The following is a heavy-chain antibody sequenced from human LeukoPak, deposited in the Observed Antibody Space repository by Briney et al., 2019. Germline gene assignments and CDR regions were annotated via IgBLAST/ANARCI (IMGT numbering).Heavy chain of an antibody. CDR3: ARPFSHSSGWYYDY. CDR1: GYTFSSYW. D-gene: IGHD6-19*01. Sequence: VGSLRLSCEASGYTFSSYWMNWGRQDPGDGLAWVSNIKQDGSEQYYVGSVKGRFTISRDNAKNLLYLQMNSLRAEDTAVYYCARPFSHSSGWYYDYWGQGTLVTVSS. CDR2: IKQDGSEQ. V-gene: IGHV3-7*04. J-gene: IGHJ4*02.